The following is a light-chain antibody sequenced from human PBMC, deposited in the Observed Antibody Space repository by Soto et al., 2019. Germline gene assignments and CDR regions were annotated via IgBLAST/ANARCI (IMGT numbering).Light chain of an antibody. J-gene: IGKJ4*01. Sequence: EIVLTQSPGTLSLSPGERATLSCRASQSVSSTYLAWYQQKPGQAPRLIIYGASSRATGIPDRFSGSWSGTDCTLTISRLEPEDVAVYYCQQRSNWPPVFGGGTKVDIK. CDR3: QQRSNWPPV. CDR1: QSVSSTY. CDR2: GAS. V-gene: IGKV3D-20*02.